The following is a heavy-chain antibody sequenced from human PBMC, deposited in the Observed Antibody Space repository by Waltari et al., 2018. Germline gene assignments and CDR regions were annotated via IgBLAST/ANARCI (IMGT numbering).Heavy chain of an antibody. CDR1: GFTCDDYA. D-gene: IGHD1-26*01. CDR3: AKDMGGATGGDY. V-gene: IGHV3-43D*03. J-gene: IGHJ4*02. Sequence: EVQLVESGGVVVQPGGSLRLSCAASGFTCDDYAMHWFRQAPGKGLEWVSLISWDGGSTYYADSVKGRFTISRDNSKNSLYLQMNSLRAEDTALYYCAKDMGGATGGDYWGQGTLVTVSS. CDR2: ISWDGGST.